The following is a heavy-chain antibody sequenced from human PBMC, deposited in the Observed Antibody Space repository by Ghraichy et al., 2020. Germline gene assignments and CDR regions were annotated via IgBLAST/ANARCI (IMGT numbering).Heavy chain of an antibody. CDR1: GFSFSTYA. Sequence: GSLNISCAASGFSFSTYAVNWVRQAPGKGLEWVSGISGGGGRTKYADSVKGRFTVSIDNSKDTLYLQMNSLRAEDTAVYYCAKNTVVVSAAILYYRYFGMDVWGQGTTVIVSS. J-gene: IGHJ6*01. D-gene: IGHD2-2*01. CDR2: ISGGGGRT. V-gene: IGHV3-23*01. CDR3: AKNTVVVSAAILYYRYFGMDV.